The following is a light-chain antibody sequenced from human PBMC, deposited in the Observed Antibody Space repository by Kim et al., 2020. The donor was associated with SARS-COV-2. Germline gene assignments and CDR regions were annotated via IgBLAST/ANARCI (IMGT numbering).Light chain of an antibody. CDR2: RNN. CDR3: ATWDDSHVV. Sequence: ELSQPPSASGTPGQRVTISCSGSSSNIGSNYVYWYQQLPGTAPKLLIYRNNQRPSGVPDRFSGSKSGTSASLAISGLRSEDEADYYCATWDDSHVVFG. V-gene: IGLV1-47*01. CDR1: SSNIGSNY. J-gene: IGLJ2*01.